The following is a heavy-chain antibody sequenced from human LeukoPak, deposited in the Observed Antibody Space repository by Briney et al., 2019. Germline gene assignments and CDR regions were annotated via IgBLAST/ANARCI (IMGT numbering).Heavy chain of an antibody. D-gene: IGHD3-22*01. CDR2: IIPIFGTA. J-gene: IGHJ3*02. Sequence: SVKVSCKASGGTFSSYAISWVRQAPGQGLEWMGGIIPIFGTANYAQKFQGRVTITADESTSTAYMELSSLRSEDTAVYYCARGLFHYESSGYAEMNAFDIWGQGTMVTVSS. V-gene: IGHV1-69*13. CDR3: ARGLFHYESSGYAEMNAFDI. CDR1: GGTFSSYA.